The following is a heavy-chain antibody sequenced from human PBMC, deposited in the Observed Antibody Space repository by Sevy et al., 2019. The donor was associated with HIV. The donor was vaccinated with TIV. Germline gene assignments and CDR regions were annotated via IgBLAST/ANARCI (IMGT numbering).Heavy chain of an antibody. Sequence: GGYLRLSCAASGFTFSSYSMNWVRQAPGKGLEWVSSISSSSSYIYYADSVKGRFTISRDNAKNSLYLQMNSLRAEDTAVYYCARDRHCSSTSCYVPDAYDYWGQGTLVTVSS. CDR2: ISSSSSYI. CDR3: ARDRHCSSTSCYVPDAYDY. J-gene: IGHJ4*02. CDR1: GFTFSSYS. V-gene: IGHV3-21*01. D-gene: IGHD2-2*01.